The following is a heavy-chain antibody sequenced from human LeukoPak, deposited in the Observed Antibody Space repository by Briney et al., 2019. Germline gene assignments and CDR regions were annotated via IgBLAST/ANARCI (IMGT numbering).Heavy chain of an antibody. D-gene: IGHD3-10*01. J-gene: IGHJ6*04. CDR1: GYTFTSYG. CDR2: ISAYNGNT. V-gene: IGHV1-18*01. CDR3: AKDRHFEGSGSSTWEWDV. Sequence: ASVKVSCKASGYTFTSYGISWVRQAPGQGLEWMGWISAYNGNTNYAQKLQGRVTMTTDTSTSTAYMELRSLRAEDTAVYYCAKDRHFEGSGSSTWEWDVWGKGTTVTISS.